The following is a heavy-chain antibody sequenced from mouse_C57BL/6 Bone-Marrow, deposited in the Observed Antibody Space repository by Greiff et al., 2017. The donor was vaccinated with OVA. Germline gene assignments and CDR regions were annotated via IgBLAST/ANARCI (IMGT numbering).Heavy chain of an antibody. CDR1: GFTFSDYG. D-gene: IGHD1-1*01. J-gene: IGHJ3*01. CDR3: AKPHYYGSSFAY. Sequence: EVKLMESGGGLVKPGGSLKLSCAASGFTFSDYGMHWVRQAPEKGLEWVAYISSGSSTIYYAATVKGRFTISRDNAKNTLFLQMTSLRSEDTAMYYCAKPHYYGSSFAYWGQGTLVTVSA. CDR2: ISSGSSTI. V-gene: IGHV5-17*01.